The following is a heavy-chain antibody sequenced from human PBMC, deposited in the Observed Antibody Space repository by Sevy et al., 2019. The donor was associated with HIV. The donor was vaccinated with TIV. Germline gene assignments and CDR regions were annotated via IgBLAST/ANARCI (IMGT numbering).Heavy chain of an antibody. CDR2: IYYSGST. V-gene: IGHV4-59*01. J-gene: IGHJ5*02. CDR3: ARTHTMVRGVSVKHWFDP. Sequence: SETLSLTCTVSGGSISSYYWSWIRQPPGKGLEWIGYIYYSGSTNYSPSLKSRVTISVDTSKNQFSLKLSSVTAADTAVYYCARTHTMVRGVSVKHWFDPWGQGTLVTVSS. CDR1: GGSISSYY. D-gene: IGHD3-10*01.